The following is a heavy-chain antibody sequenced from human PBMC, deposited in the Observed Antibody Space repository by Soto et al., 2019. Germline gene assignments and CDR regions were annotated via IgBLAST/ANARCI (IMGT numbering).Heavy chain of an antibody. J-gene: IGHJ6*02. Sequence: GVSLRLSFAASGVTFSNSWLNWVRQAPGKGLEWVGRIKSKTDGGTTDYAAPVKGRFTISRDDSKNTLYLQMNSLKTEDTAVYYCTTDPLLLTWTNSPYGMDVWGQGTAVTVSS. CDR3: TTDPLLLTWTNSPYGMDV. D-gene: IGHD2-15*01. CDR2: IKSKTDGGTT. V-gene: IGHV3-15*07. CDR1: GVTFSNSW.